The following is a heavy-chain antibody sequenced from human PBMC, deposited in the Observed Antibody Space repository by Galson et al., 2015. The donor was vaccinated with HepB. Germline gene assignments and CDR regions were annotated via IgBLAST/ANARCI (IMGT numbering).Heavy chain of an antibody. J-gene: IGHJ4*02. CDR3: ASPGRYFDWLTPGSPFDY. CDR2: ISYDGSNK. D-gene: IGHD3-9*01. CDR1: GFTFSSYA. Sequence: SLRLSCAASGFTFSSYAMHWVRQAPGKGLEWVAVISYDGSNKYYADSVKGRFTISRDNSKNTLYLQMNSLRAEDTAVYYCASPGRYFDWLTPGSPFDYWGQGTLVTVSS. V-gene: IGHV3-30-3*01.